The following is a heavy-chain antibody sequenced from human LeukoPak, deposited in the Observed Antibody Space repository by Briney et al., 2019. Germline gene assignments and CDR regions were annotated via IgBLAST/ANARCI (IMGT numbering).Heavy chain of an antibody. D-gene: IGHD3-3*01. CDR1: GYTFTSYG. CDR2: ISAYNGNT. CDR3: AGASVITIFGVVNQPDY. Sequence: ASVKVSCKASGYTFTSYGISWVRQAPGQGLEWMGWISAYNGNTNYAQKLQGRVTMNTDTSTSTAYMELRSLRSDDTAVYYCAGASVITIFGVVNQPDYWGQGTLVTVSS. J-gene: IGHJ4*02. V-gene: IGHV1-18*01.